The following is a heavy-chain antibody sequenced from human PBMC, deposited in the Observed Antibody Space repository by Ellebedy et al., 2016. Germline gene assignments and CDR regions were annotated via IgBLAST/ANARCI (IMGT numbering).Heavy chain of an antibody. V-gene: IGHV1-46*01. CDR2: INPSGGST. CDR1: GYTFTSYY. CDR3: ALADQKETFDY. Sequence: ASVKVSCKASGYTFTSYYMHWVRQAPGQGLEWMGIINPSGGSTSYAQKFQGRVTMTRDTSTSTVYMELSSLRSEDTAVYYCALADQKETFDYWGQGTLVTVSS. D-gene: IGHD2-2*01. J-gene: IGHJ4*02.